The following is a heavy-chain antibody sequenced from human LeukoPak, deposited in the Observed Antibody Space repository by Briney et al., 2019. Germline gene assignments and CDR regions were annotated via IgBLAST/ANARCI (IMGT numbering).Heavy chain of an antibody. V-gene: IGHV4-39*07. Sequence: SETLSLTCTVSGGSISSSSYYWGWIRQPPGKGLEWIGSIYYSGSTYYNPSLKSRVTISVDTSKNQFSLKLSSVTAADTAVYYCAREGDLSGSYYHGAFDIWGQGTMVTVSS. CDR2: IYYSGST. J-gene: IGHJ3*02. CDR3: AREGDLSGSYYHGAFDI. D-gene: IGHD1-26*01. CDR1: GGSISSSSYY.